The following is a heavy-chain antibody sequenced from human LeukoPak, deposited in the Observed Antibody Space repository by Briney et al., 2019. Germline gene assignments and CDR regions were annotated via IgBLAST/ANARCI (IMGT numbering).Heavy chain of an antibody. CDR3: ARLAYCSNVCYSDYYYSMDV. D-gene: IGHD2-8*01. Sequence: GESLKISCKGSGYTFSSYWIGWVRQMPGKGLEWLGIISPDDSDTRYSPSFQGQVTISADKSISTAYLQWSSLKASDTAMYYCARLAYCSNVCYSDYYYSMDVWGKGTTVTVSS. J-gene: IGHJ6*03. CDR1: GYTFSSYW. CDR2: ISPDDSDT. V-gene: IGHV5-51*01.